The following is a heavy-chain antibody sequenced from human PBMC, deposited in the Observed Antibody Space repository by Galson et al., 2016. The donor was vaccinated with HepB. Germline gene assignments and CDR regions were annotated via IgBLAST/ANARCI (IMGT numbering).Heavy chain of an antibody. Sequence: SLRLSCAVSGFMFSNYAMHWVRQAPGKGPEWLAVIYYDGDTQFFAASMKGRLTISRDNPKSTLYLQLSNLGPEDTAKYFCARDPYSFDSTGFSYFLQHWGQGTLVTVSS. V-gene: IGHV3-30*15. D-gene: IGHD3-22*01. CDR2: IYYDGDTQ. J-gene: IGHJ4*02. CDR3: ARDPYSFDSTGFSYFLQH. CDR1: GFMFSNYA.